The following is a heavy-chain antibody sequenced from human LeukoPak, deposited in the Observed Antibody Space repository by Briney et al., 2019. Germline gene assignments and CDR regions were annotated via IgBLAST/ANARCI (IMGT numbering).Heavy chain of an antibody. J-gene: IGHJ4*02. Sequence: ASVKVSCKASGYTFTGYYMHWVRQAPGQGLEWMGWINPNSGGTNYAQKFQGRVTMTRDTSISTAYMELRSLRSDDTAVYYCAREMIAAALGEGGLYYFDYWGQGTLVTVSS. CDR1: GYTFTGYY. CDR2: INPNSGGT. D-gene: IGHD6-13*01. CDR3: AREMIAAALGEGGLYYFDY. V-gene: IGHV1-2*02.